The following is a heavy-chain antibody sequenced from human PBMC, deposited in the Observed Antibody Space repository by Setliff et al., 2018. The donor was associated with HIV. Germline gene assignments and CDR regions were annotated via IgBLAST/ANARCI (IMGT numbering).Heavy chain of an antibody. J-gene: IGHJ4*02. V-gene: IGHV3-30*02. CDR1: GFTFSDYG. D-gene: IGHD3-3*01. Sequence: GGSLRLSCAASGFTFSDYGMHWVRQAPGKGLEWVAVIYYDGTNKYYADSVKGRFTISRDNSKNTLFLQMNSLRADDTAVYYCAKGTYYDLYNSALDYWGQGTLVTVSS. CDR2: IYYDGTNK. CDR3: AKGTYYDLYNSALDY.